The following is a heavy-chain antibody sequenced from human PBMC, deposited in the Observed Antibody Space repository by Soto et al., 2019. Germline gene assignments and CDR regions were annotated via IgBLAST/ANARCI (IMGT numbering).Heavy chain of an antibody. Sequence: SVKVSCKASGFTFTSSAVQWVRQARGQRLEWIGWIVVGSGNTNYAQKFQERVTITRDMSTSTAYMELSSLRSEDTAVYYCAAVEDFWSGYYSDYWGQGTLVTVSS. CDR1: GFTFTSSA. D-gene: IGHD3-3*01. V-gene: IGHV1-58*01. CDR2: IVVGSGNT. J-gene: IGHJ4*02. CDR3: AAVEDFWSGYYSDY.